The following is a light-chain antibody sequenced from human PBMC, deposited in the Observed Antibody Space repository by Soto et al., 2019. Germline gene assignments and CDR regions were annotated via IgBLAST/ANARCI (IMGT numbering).Light chain of an antibody. Sequence: DIQMTQSPSSLSASVGDRVTIACRASQGIGNDLGWYQQKPGKAPKRLIYAASSLHSEVPSRFSGSGSGTEFTLTISSLQPEDFATYYCQQSYITPLTFGGGTKVDIK. CDR3: QQSYITPLT. CDR1: QGIGND. CDR2: AAS. V-gene: IGKV1-17*01. J-gene: IGKJ4*01.